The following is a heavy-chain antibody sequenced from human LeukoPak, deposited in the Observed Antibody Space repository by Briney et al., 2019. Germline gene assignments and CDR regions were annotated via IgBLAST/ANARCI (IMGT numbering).Heavy chain of an antibody. CDR2: ISVGGDVT. CDR1: GFTFASRA. D-gene: IGHD3-10*01. Sequence: GGSLRLSCAASGFTFASRAMAWVRQAPGKGLEWVSMISVGGDVTFYADSVKGRFTISRDNSKNTLYLQMNSLRAEDTGIYYCAKATRGSSYYDAVEFWGQGTMVIVSS. J-gene: IGHJ3*01. V-gene: IGHV3-23*01. CDR3: AKATRGSSYYDAVEF.